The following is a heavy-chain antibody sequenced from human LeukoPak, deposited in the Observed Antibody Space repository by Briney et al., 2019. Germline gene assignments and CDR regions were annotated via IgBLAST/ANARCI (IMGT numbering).Heavy chain of an antibody. J-gene: IGHJ4*02. D-gene: IGHD3-16*01. CDR1: GDSINGFY. CDR2: IYYSGST. V-gene: IGHV4-59*01. CDR3: ARDLGKSALDYFDY. Sequence: SETLSLTCTVSGDSINGFYWSWIRQPPGKGLEWIGYIYYSGSTNYNPSLKSRVTISVDTSKNQFSLKLSSVTAADTAVYYCARDLGKSALDYFDYWGQGTVVTVSS.